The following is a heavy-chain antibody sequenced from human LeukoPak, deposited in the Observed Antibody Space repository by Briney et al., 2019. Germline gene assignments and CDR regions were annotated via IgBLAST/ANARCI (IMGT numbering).Heavy chain of an antibody. CDR1: GFTFSSHV. Sequence: GGSLRLSCAASGFTFSSHVMTWVRQAPGKGPEWVSGISGSGAGTYYADSVKGRFTISRDNSKNTVYLQMNSLRAEDTAVYYCASLTYYYGSGSDIWGQGTMVTVSS. CDR2: ISGSGAGT. J-gene: IGHJ3*02. CDR3: ASLTYYYGSGSDI. D-gene: IGHD3-10*01. V-gene: IGHV3-23*01.